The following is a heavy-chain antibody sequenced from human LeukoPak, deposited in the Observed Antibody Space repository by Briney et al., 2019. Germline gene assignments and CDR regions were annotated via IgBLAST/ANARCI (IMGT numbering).Heavy chain of an antibody. J-gene: IGHJ4*02. D-gene: IGHD6-13*01. CDR2: ISSSSSYI. CDR3: ARAPYSSSSLPYYFDY. Sequence: PGGSLRLSCAASGFTFSSYSMNWVRQAPGKGLEWVSSISSSSSYIYYADSVKGRFTISRHNAKNSLYLQMNSLRAEDTAVYYCARAPYSSSSLPYYFDYWGQGTLVTVSS. V-gene: IGHV3-21*01. CDR1: GFTFSSYS.